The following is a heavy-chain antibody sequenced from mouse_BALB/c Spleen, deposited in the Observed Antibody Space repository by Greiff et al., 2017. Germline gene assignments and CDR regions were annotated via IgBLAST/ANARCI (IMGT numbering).Heavy chain of an antibody. V-gene: IGHV3-2*02. CDR2: ISYSGST. J-gene: IGHJ4*01. CDR1: GYSITSDYA. CDR3: ARSGYRYDVYIYAMDY. Sequence: EVKLVESGPGLVKPSQSLSLTCTVTGYSITSDYAWNWIRQFPGNKLEWMGYISYSGSTSYNPSLKSRISITRDTSKNQFFLQLNSVTTEDTATYYCARSGYRYDVYIYAMDYWGQGTSVTVSS. D-gene: IGHD2-14*01.